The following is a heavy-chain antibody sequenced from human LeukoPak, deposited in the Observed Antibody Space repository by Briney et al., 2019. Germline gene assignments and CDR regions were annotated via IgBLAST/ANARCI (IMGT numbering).Heavy chain of an antibody. J-gene: IGHJ4*02. Sequence: PGGSLRLSCAASGFTFSNYGMHWVRQAPGKGLEWVAVISYDGSNEYYADSGKGRFTISRDNSKNTLYLQMNSLRAEDTAVYYCAKSGYRSSWHLHFDYWGQGTLVTVSS. D-gene: IGHD6-13*01. CDR2: ISYDGSNE. CDR1: GFTFSNYG. CDR3: AKSGYRSSWHLHFDY. V-gene: IGHV3-30*18.